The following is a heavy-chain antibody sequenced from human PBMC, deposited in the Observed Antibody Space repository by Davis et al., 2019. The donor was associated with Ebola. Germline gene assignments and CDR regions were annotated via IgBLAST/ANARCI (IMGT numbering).Heavy chain of an antibody. CDR2: MNPNSGNT. V-gene: IGHV1-8*01. CDR1: GYTFTSYD. J-gene: IGHJ4*02. Sequence: AASVKVSCKASGYTFTSYDINWVRQATGQGLEWMGWMNPNSGNTDYAQKLQGRVTMTTDTSTSTAYMELRSLRSDDTAVYYCARGGVGAADYWGQGTLVTVSS. D-gene: IGHD1-26*01. CDR3: ARGGVGAADY.